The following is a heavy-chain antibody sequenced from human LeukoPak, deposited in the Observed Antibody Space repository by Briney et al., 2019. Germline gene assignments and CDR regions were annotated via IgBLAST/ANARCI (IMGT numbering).Heavy chain of an antibody. Sequence: GGSLRLSCAASGFTFSSYAMHWVRQAPGKGLEWVAIISYDGSNIYYADSVRGRFTISRDNSKNTLYLQMSSLRLEDTAVYYCARDLEHSSSQALGGVDYWGQGTLVTVSS. CDR2: ISYDGSNI. CDR1: GFTFSSYA. V-gene: IGHV3-30*04. D-gene: IGHD6-13*01. J-gene: IGHJ4*02. CDR3: ARDLEHSSSQALGGVDY.